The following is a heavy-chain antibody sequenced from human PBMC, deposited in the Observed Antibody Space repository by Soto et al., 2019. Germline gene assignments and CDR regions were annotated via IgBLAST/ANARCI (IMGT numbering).Heavy chain of an antibody. V-gene: IGHV4-34*01. J-gene: IGHJ3*02. D-gene: IGHD3-10*01. CDR3: ARGQGFGELSSYAFDI. CDR2: INHSGST. CDR1: GGSFSGYY. Sequence: SETLSLTCAVYGGSFSGYYWSWIRQPPGKGLEWIGEINHSGSTNYNPSLKSRVTISVDTSKNQFSQKLSSVTAADTAVYYCARGQGFGELSSYAFDIWGQGTMVTVSS.